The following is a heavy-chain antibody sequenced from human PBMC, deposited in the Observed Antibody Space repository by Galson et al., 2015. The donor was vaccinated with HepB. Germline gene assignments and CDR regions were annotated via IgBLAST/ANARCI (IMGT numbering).Heavy chain of an antibody. D-gene: IGHD3-22*01. V-gene: IGHV1-69*13. CDR1: GGTFSSYP. J-gene: IGHJ3*02. CDR3: ARAGDYYDSAGYYFSGNAFAT. Sequence: SVKVSCKASGGTFSSYPLSWVRQAPGQGLEWMGGIFPAFRTANYAQKFQDRVTITADESTSTAYMELSSLRSEGTAVYYCARAGDYYDSAGYYFSGNAFATWGQGTLVTVSS. CDR2: IFPAFRTA.